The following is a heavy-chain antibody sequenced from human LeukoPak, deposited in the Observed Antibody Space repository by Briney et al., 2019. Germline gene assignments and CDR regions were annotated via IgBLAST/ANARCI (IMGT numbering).Heavy chain of an antibody. J-gene: IGHJ2*01. Sequence: PGGSLRLSCAASGFTFSTYWMSWVRQAPGKGLEWVANIKQDGSEKYYVDSVKGRFTISRDNAKNSLYLQMNSLRAEDTAVYYCARYWQQAAPGARNWYFDLWGRGTQVTVSS. CDR2: IKQDGSEK. CDR1: GFTFSTYW. CDR3: ARYWQQAAPGARNWYFDL. D-gene: IGHD6-13*01. V-gene: IGHV3-7*01.